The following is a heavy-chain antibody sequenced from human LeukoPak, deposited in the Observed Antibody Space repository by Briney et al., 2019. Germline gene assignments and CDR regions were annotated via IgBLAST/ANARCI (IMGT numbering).Heavy chain of an antibody. Sequence: GGSLRLSCVASGFSFSSYEINWVRQAPGKGLEWVSVIYSGGSTYYADSVKGRFTISRDNSKNTLYLQMNSLRAEDTAVYYCARDRGLGYFDYWGQGTLVTVSS. CDR1: GFSFSSYE. CDR2: IYSGGST. V-gene: IGHV3-53*01. CDR3: ARDRGLGYFDY. D-gene: IGHD7-27*01. J-gene: IGHJ4*02.